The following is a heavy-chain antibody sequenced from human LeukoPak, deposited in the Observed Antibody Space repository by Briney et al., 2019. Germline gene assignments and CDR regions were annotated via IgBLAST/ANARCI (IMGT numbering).Heavy chain of an antibody. Sequence: GGSLRLSCAASGFTFSSYSMHWVRQAPGKGLEWVADILFDGSTKYYADSVKGRFTISRDNSKNTRYLQMNSLRAEDTAVYYCARVTSGYFDDWGEGTLVTASA. CDR1: GFTFSSYS. J-gene: IGHJ4*02. D-gene: IGHD1/OR15-1a*01. CDR3: ARVTSGYFDD. CDR2: ILFDGSTK. V-gene: IGHV3-30*03.